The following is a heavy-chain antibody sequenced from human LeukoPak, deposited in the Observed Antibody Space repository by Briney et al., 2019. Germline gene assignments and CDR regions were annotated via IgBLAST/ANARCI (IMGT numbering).Heavy chain of an antibody. Sequence: GGSLRLSCAASGFTFSSYWMTWVRQAPGKGLEWVANIKQDGSEKYYVDSVKGRFTISRDNAKNSLYLQMISLRAADTAVYYCARDWMFSMDVWGKGTTVTVSS. CDR2: IKQDGSEK. CDR1: GFTFSSYW. J-gene: IGHJ6*03. D-gene: IGHD3-10*02. V-gene: IGHV3-7*01. CDR3: ARDWMFSMDV.